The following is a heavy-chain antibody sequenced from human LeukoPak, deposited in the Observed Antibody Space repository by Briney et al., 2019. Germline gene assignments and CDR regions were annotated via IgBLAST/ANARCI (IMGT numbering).Heavy chain of an antibody. V-gene: IGHV3-30*02. CDR1: GFIFNNYG. Sequence: GGSLRLSCVGSGFIFNNYGMHWVRQAPAKGLEWVAFIRYEGNKKYYADFVRGRFTISRDNSKNTLYLQMNSLRAEDTAVYYCAKGRSYMDVWGKGTTVTVSS. CDR3: AKGRSYMDV. CDR2: IRYEGNKK. J-gene: IGHJ6*03.